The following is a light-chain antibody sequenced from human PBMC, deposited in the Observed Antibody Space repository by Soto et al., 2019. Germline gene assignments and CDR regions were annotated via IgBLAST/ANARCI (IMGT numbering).Light chain of an antibody. CDR2: DVN. J-gene: IGLJ2*01. CDR3: SSYTSSSTLVV. V-gene: IGLV2-14*01. Sequence: QSALTQPASVSGSPGQSITISCTGTSSDVGGYNYVSWYQQHPGKAPKLMIYDVNNRPSGVSNRFSGSKSGNTASLTISGLQAEDKADDYCSSYTSSSTLVVFGGGTKLTVL. CDR1: SSDVGGYNY.